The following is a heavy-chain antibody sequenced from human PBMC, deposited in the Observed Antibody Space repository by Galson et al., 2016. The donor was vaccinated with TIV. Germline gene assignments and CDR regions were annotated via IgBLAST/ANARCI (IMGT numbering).Heavy chain of an antibody. D-gene: IGHD1-26*01. J-gene: IGHJ6*03. CDR1: GYTFTDYY. CDR2: VDPEDGET. V-gene: IGHV1-69-2*01. Sequence: VKVSCKVSGYTFTDYYMHWVQQAPGKGLEWMGLVDPEDGETIYAEKFQGRVTITADTSTDTAYMELSSLRSEDTAVYYCATGVGAAKYYYACYMDVWGKGTTVTVSS. CDR3: ATGVGAAKYYYACYMDV.